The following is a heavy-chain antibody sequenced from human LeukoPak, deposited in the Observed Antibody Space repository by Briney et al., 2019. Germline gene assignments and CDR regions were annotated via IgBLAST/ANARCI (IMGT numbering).Heavy chain of an antibody. CDR1: GHTFTGYY. CDR2: VSPNSGGT. D-gene: IGHD5-24*01. V-gene: IGHV1-2*02. CDR3: ARAMANEHFDY. Sequence: ASVKVSCKASGHTFTGYYMHWVRQVPGQGLEWMGWVSPNSGGTNYAQNFQGRVTLTRDTSISTAYMELSRLRSDDTAVYYCARAMANEHFDYWGQGTLVTVSS. J-gene: IGHJ4*02.